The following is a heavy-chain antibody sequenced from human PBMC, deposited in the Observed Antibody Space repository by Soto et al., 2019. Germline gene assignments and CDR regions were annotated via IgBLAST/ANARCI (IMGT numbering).Heavy chain of an antibody. CDR3: ARQFALEVVAARWFDP. CDR1: GGSISSSSYY. D-gene: IGHD2-15*01. V-gene: IGHV4-39*01. Sequence: SETLSLTCTVSGGSISSSSYYWGWIRQPPGKGLEWIGSIYYSGSTYYNPSLKSRVTISVDTSKNQFSLKLSSVTAADTAVYYCARQFALEVVAARWFDPWGQGTLVTVSS. J-gene: IGHJ5*02. CDR2: IYYSGST.